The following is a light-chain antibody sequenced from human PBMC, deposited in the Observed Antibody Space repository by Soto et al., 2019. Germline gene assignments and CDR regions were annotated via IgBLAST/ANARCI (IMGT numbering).Light chain of an antibody. V-gene: IGKV3-15*01. J-gene: IGKJ3*01. Sequence: EVVMTQSPATLSVSPWERATLSCRASQNVHSNIAWYQQKPGQAPSLLISYASTRTTGIPARFSGSGSGTEFTLTISSLQSEDFGVYYCQHYSNWPPTFGPGTKVEIK. CDR1: QNVHSN. CDR3: QHYSNWPPT. CDR2: YAS.